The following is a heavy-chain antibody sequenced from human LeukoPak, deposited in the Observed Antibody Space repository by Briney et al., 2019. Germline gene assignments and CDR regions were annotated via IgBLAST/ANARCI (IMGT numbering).Heavy chain of an antibody. CDR3: ARARYFDCFDP. D-gene: IGHD3-9*01. V-gene: IGHV3-30-3*01. CDR1: GFTFSSYA. CDR2: ISYDGSNK. J-gene: IGHJ5*02. Sequence: QSGGSLRLSCAASGFTFSSYAMHWVRQAPGKGLEWVAVISYDGSNKYYADSVKGRFTISRDNSKNTLYLQMNSLRAEDTAVYYCARARYFDCFDPRGQGTLVTVSS.